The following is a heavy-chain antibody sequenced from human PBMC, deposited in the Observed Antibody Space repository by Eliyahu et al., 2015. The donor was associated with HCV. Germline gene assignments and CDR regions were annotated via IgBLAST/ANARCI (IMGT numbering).Heavy chain of an antibody. CDR2: MNPNSANT. D-gene: IGHD2-15*01. J-gene: IGHJ4*02. V-gene: IGHV1-8*01. CDR3: AVTYCSGGSCYCLGY. Sequence: QVQLVQSGAEVKKPGASVKVSCKASGYTFTSYDINWVRQATGQGLEWMGWMNPNSANTGYAQKFQGRVTMTRDTSISTAYMELSSLRSEDTAVYFCAVTYCSGGSCYCLGYWGQGTLVTVSS. CDR1: GYTFTSYD.